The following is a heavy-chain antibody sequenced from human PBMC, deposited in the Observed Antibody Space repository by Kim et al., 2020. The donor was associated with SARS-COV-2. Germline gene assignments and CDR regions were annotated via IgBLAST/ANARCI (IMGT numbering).Heavy chain of an antibody. J-gene: IGHJ6*02. D-gene: IGHD4-4*01. CDR3: ARWRTDYRNTYGMDV. V-gene: IGHV1-8*01. Sequence: QKFQGRVTMTRNTSISTAYMELSSLRSEDTAVYYCARWRTDYRNTYGMDVWGQGTTVTVSS.